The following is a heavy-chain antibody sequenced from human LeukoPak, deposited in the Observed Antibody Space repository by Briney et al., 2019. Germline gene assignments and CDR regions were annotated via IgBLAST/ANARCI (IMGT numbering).Heavy chain of an antibody. CDR2: INPNNGGT. CDR3: ARTESKCTSTSCYTEDY. J-gene: IGHJ4*02. D-gene: IGHD2-2*02. Sequence: ASVKVSCKASVYTFTGYYMHWVRQAPGQGLEWMGWINPNNGGTNYAQKFQGRVTMTRDTSIGTAYMELSRLRSDDTAVYYCARTESKCTSTSCYTEDYWGQGTLVTVSS. V-gene: IGHV1-2*02. CDR1: VYTFTGYY.